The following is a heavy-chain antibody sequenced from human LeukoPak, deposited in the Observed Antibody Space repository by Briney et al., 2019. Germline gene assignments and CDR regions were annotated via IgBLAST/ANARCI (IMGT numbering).Heavy chain of an antibody. CDR3: TRGNYCSGGSCYSARAFDI. J-gene: IGHJ3*02. Sequence: GGSLRLSCTASGFTFGDYAMSSVRQAPGKGRERVGFIRSKAYGGTTEYAASVKGRFTISRDDSKSIACLQMNSLKTEDTAVYYCTRGNYCSGGSCYSARAFDIWGQGTMVTVSS. D-gene: IGHD2-15*01. CDR2: IRSKAYGGTT. V-gene: IGHV3-49*04. CDR1: GFTFGDYA.